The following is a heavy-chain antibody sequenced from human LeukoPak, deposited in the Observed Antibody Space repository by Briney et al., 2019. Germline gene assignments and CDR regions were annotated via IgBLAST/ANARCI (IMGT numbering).Heavy chain of an antibody. CDR3: ARGLSTIWYYDFWSGYYKQSFDY. Sequence: SETLSLTCAVYGGSFSGYYWSWIRQPPGKGLEWIGEINHSGSTNYNPSLKSRVTISVDTSKNQFSLKLSSVTAADTAVYYCARGLSTIWYYDFWSGYYKQSFDYWAREPWSPSPQ. D-gene: IGHD3-3*01. J-gene: IGHJ4*02. V-gene: IGHV4-34*01. CDR2: INHSGST. CDR1: GGSFSGYY.